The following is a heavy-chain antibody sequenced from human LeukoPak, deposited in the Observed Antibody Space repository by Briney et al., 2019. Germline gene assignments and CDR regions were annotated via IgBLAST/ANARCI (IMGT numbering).Heavy chain of an antibody. D-gene: IGHD2-21*01. CDR1: GGSISSHY. CDR3: ARESDKGYAFDI. J-gene: IGHJ3*02. Sequence: SETLSLTCTVSGGSISSHYWSWIRQPPGKGLEWIGYIYYSGSTNYNPSLKSRVTISVDTSKNQFSLKLSSVTAADTAVYYCARESDKGYAFDIWGQGTMVTVSS. V-gene: IGHV4-59*11. CDR2: IYYSGST.